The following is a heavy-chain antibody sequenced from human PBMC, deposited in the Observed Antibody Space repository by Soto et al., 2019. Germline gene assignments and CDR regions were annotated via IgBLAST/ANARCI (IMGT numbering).Heavy chain of an antibody. J-gene: IGHJ4*02. D-gene: IGHD2-15*01. V-gene: IGHV4-59*01. CDR1: GGSISSYY. CDR2: IYYSGST. Sequence: TLSLTCTVSGGSISSYYWSWIRQPPGKGLEWIGYIYYSGSTNYNPSLKSRVTISVDTSKNQFSLKLSSVTAADTAVYYCARVSSIYCSGGSCYPLYYFVYWGQGTLVTVSS. CDR3: ARVSSIYCSGGSCYPLYYFVY.